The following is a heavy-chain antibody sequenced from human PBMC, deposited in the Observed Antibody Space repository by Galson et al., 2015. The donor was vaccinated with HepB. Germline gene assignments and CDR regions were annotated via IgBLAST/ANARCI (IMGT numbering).Heavy chain of an antibody. CDR3: ARGKGYSSSRGKHPFDY. V-gene: IGHV4-39*01. CDR1: GGSISSSSYY. Sequence: SETLSLTCTVSGGSISSSSYYWGWIRQPPGKGLEWIGSIYYSGSTYYNPSLKSRVTISVDTSKNQFSLKLSSVTAADTAVYYCARGKGYSSSRGKHPFDYWGQGTLVTVSS. CDR2: IYYSGST. J-gene: IGHJ4*02. D-gene: IGHD6-13*01.